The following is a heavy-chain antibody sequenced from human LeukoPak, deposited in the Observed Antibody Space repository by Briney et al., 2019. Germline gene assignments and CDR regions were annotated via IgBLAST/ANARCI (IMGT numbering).Heavy chain of an antibody. CDR2: ISSSSSTI. Sequence: PGGSLRPSCAASGFTFSSYSMNWVRQAPGKGLEWVSYISSSSSTIYYADSVKGRFTISRDNAKNSLYLQVNSLRAEDTAVYYCARDPIVVVVAARFDYWGQGTLVTVSS. D-gene: IGHD2-15*01. V-gene: IGHV3-48*04. J-gene: IGHJ4*02. CDR1: GFTFSSYS. CDR3: ARDPIVVVVAARFDY.